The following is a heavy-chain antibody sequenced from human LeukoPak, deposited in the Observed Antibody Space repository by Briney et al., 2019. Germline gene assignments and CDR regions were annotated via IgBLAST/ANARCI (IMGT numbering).Heavy chain of an antibody. V-gene: IGHV4-4*07. D-gene: IGHD3-22*01. J-gene: IGHJ6*03. CDR2: IYITWST. Sequence: PSETLSLTCSVAGGSIINYYWSWIRQSAGTGLEWVGRIYITWSTTYNPSLQSRLSLSVDTSKNQFSLRLRSVRAADRAVFYCARLKCYYSTGYPPVYYMDVWGREITVTVS. CDR1: GGSIINYY. CDR3: ARLKCYYSTGYPPVYYMDV.